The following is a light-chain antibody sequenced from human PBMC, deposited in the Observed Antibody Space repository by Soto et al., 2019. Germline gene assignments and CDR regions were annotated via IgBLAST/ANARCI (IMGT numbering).Light chain of an antibody. CDR3: QQYGNLPLT. J-gene: IGKJ4*01. CDR1: QTITT. Sequence: EIVLTQSPGTLSLSPGERATLSCRASQTITTLAWYQRKPGQAPRLLLYRVSSRATCVPDRFSGSGSGTDYTLTISRLEPEDFAVYYCQQYGNLPLTFGGGTKVEIK. V-gene: IGKV3-20*01. CDR2: RVS.